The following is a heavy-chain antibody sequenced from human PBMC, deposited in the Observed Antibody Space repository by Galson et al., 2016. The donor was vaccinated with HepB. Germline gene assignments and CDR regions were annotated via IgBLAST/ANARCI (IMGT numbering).Heavy chain of an antibody. CDR2: ITRSGDAT. V-gene: IGHV3-23*01. Sequence: SLRLPCAASGFSFSNSGMSWVRQAPGRGLEWVSGITRSGDATHYADFVKGRFTISRDNSKNTLYLQMNSLRAEDPAVYYCAKDLLGGTFIPYFFDYWGQGTLVTVSS. CDR3: AKDLLGGTFIPYFFDY. J-gene: IGHJ4*02. D-gene: IGHD1-26*01. CDR1: GFSFSNSG.